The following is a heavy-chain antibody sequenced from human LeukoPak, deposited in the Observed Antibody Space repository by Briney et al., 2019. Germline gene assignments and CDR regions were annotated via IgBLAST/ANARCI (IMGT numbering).Heavy chain of an antibody. CDR1: GASISSGEYY. V-gene: IGHV4-61*02. Sequence: SQTLSLTCTVSGASISSGEYYWSWIRQPAGKGLEWIGRIYTSGSTNYNPSLKSRVTISVDTSKNQFSLKLSSVTAADTAVYYCARVSFNGRNDYWGQGTLVTVSS. CDR3: ARVSFNGRNDY. J-gene: IGHJ4*02. CDR2: IYTSGST.